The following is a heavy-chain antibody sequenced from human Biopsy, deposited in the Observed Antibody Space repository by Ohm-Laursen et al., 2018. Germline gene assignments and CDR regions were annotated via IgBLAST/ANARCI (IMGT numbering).Heavy chain of an antibody. V-gene: IGHV3-11*01. J-gene: IGHJ4*02. Sequence: SLRLSCAAPGFPVRDYYMSWIRQAPGRGLEWVSDINSSGSTKYHAESVKGRFTISRDNAINSVYLQMNSLRGEDTAVYYCARAVGIAAAPIDYWGQGTLVTVSS. CDR3: ARAVGIAAAPIDY. CDR1: GFPVRDYY. CDR2: INSSGSTK. D-gene: IGHD2-15*01.